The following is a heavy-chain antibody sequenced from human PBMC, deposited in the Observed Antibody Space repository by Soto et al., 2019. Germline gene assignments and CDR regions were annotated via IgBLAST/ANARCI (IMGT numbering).Heavy chain of an antibody. CDR1: GYKVSTWHNFTSYW. Sequence: GESLKISCMGSGYKVSTWHNFTSYWIAWVRQMPGEGLEWMGIIYPGDSDTRYSPSFQGQVTISADKSINSVYLQWSSLKASDTATYYCARLGFNYDFLSGYYNVHHYYDTDVWGQGTTVTVSS. J-gene: IGHJ6*02. V-gene: IGHV5-51*01. CDR2: IYPGDSDT. CDR3: ARLGFNYDFLSGYYNVHHYYDTDV. D-gene: IGHD3-3*01.